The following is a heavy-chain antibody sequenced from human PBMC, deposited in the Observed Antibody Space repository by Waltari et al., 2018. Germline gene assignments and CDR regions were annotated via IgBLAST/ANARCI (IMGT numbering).Heavy chain of an antibody. V-gene: IGHV3-30*02. CDR1: GFTFRSYA. CDR3: AKVETSVTTYDGFDV. Sequence: QVQLVESGGGVVQPGGSLRLSCAASGFTFRSYAMHWVRQAPGKGLEWVAFIEYNGNNKYYSDSAKGRFTISRDSSKNTLYLQMNSLRVEDTALYYCAKVETSVTTYDGFDVWGQGTMVTVSS. D-gene: IGHD4-17*01. J-gene: IGHJ3*01. CDR2: IEYNGNNK.